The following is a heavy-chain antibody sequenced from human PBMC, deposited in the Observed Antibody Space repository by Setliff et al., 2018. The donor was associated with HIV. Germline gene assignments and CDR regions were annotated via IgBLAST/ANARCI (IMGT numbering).Heavy chain of an antibody. D-gene: IGHD7-27*01. CDR1: GGTFSSYA. CDR2: IIAILGTI. J-gene: IGHJ5*02. V-gene: IGHV1-69*13. Sequence: SVKVSCKTSGGTFSSYAISWVRQAPGQGLEWMGGIIAILGTINYAQKFQGRVTITADESMSTTYMELTSVTAADTAVYYCARDLPELTGRSFDPWGQGIQVTVSS. CDR3: ARDLPELTGRSFDP.